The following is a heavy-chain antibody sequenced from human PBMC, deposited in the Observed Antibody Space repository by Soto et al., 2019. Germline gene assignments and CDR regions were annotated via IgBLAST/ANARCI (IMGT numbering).Heavy chain of an antibody. J-gene: IGHJ3*02. V-gene: IGHV1-18*01. D-gene: IGHD6-13*01. CDR1: GYTFTSYG. CDR2: ISTYNGNT. CDR3: ARDPGYSTTWHQAFDI. Sequence: QVQLVQSGAEVKKPGASVKVSCKASGYTFTSYGISWVRQAPGQVPEWMGRISTYNGNTNYVQKLQGRVTMTTDTSTNTAYMELRSLRYDDTAVYYCARDPGYSTTWHQAFDIWGQGTMVTVSS.